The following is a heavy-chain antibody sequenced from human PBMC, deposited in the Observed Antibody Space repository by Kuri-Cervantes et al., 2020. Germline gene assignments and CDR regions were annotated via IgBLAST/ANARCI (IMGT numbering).Heavy chain of an antibody. V-gene: IGHV1-69*13. CDR2: IIPIFGTA. CDR1: GGTFSSYA. D-gene: IGHD4-17*01. Sequence: SVKVSCKASGGTFSSYAISWVRQAPGQGLEWMGGIIPIFGTANYAQKFQGRVTITADESTSTAYMELSSLRSEDTAVYYCAREKSDYAEDDALDIWGQGTMVTVSS. J-gene: IGHJ3*02. CDR3: AREKSDYAEDDALDI.